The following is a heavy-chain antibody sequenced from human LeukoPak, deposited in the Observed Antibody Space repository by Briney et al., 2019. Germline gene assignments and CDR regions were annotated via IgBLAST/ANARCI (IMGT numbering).Heavy chain of an antibody. V-gene: IGHV4-61*10. Sequence: TPSETLSLTCTVSGGSISSGSYCWSWIRQPAGKGLEWIGHIHSSGSTNYNPSLKSRVTISVDTSKNQVSLKLRSVTAADTAVYYCARTTEGYAGGPGYSYYYYMDVWGKGTTVTISS. CDR1: GGSISSGSYC. J-gene: IGHJ6*03. D-gene: IGHD5-12*01. CDR3: ARTTEGYAGGPGYSYYYYMDV. CDR2: IHSSGST.